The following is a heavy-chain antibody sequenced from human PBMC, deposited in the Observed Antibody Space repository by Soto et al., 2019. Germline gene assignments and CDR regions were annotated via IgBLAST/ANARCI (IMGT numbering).Heavy chain of an antibody. CDR2: INSGGSST. CDR1: GFTFSSYW. J-gene: IGHJ4*02. D-gene: IGHD2-21*02. V-gene: IGHV3-74*01. Sequence: GGSLRLSCAASGFTFSSYWMHWVRQAPGKGLVWVSRINSGGSSTYYADSVKGRFTISRDNSKNTLYLQMNSLRAEDTAVYYCAKDWARAYCGGDCYASYDYWGQGTLVTVSS. CDR3: AKDWARAYCGGDCYASYDY.